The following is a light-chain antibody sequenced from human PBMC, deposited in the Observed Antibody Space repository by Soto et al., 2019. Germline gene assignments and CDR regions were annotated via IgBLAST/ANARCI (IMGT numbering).Light chain of an antibody. CDR1: HSISSD. Sequence: IHMTQSPSSLSASVADRVTIICRASHSISSDLISRQQKPGKAPTSLIYAASNLQRGVPSRFSGSGSGTDFTLTISSLQPEDFATYYCQQSYNSAWTFGQGTKVDIK. V-gene: IGKV1-39*01. CDR3: QQSYNSAWT. CDR2: AAS. J-gene: IGKJ1*01.